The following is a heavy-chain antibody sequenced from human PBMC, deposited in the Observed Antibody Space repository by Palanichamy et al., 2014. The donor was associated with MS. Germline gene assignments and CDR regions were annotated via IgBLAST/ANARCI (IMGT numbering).Heavy chain of an antibody. CDR3: AKSRGGYSFNWFDP. D-gene: IGHD5-12*01. CDR1: GDSLSGNY. Sequence: QVQLQASGPGLVKPSETLSLICTVSGDSLSGNYWNWIRQPAGKGLEWLGRIYFGGSTNLNPSLKSRLSMSVDTSKNQFSLDLTSVTAADTAVYYCAKSRGGYSFNWFDPWGEGTLVTVSS. CDR2: IYFGGST. V-gene: IGHV4-4*07. J-gene: IGHJ5*02.